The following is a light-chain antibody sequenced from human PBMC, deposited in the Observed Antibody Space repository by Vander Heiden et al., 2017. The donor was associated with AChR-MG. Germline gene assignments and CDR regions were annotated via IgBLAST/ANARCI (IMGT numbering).Light chain of an antibody. Sequence: QSALPQPASVSGSPGQPTTISCTGTTSDVGAYDYVSWYQHHPGEAPKLMIFDVTKRPSGISERFSGSKSGNTASLTISGLQAEDEADYYCSACATGSTDVVFGGGTKVTVL. CDR2: DVT. CDR1: TSDVGAYDY. V-gene: IGLV2-14*03. CDR3: SACATGSTDVV. J-gene: IGLJ2*01.